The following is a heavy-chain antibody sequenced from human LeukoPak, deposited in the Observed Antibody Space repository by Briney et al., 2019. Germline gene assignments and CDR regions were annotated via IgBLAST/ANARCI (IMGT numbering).Heavy chain of an antibody. CDR2: IYHSGST. Sequence: SETLSLTCAVSGYPISSGYYWGCIRQPPGKGLEWIGSIYHSGSTYYNPSLKSRVTISVDTSKNQFSLKLSSVTAADTAVYYCARQYSSGWYDPYYMDVWGKGATVTVS. J-gene: IGHJ6*03. V-gene: IGHV4-38-2*01. CDR1: GYPISSGYY. D-gene: IGHD6-19*01. CDR3: ARQYSSGWYDPYYMDV.